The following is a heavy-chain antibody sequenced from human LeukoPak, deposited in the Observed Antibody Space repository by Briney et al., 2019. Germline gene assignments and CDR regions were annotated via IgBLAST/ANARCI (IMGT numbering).Heavy chain of an antibody. CDR3: ARDRGIAAAGTYYYYYYGMDV. J-gene: IGHJ6*02. CDR1: GYTFTSYG. V-gene: IGHV1-18*01. D-gene: IGHD6-13*01. CDR2: ISAYNGNT. Sequence: GASVKVSCKASGYTFTSYGISWVRQAPGQGLEWMGWISAYNGNTNYAQKLQGRVTMTTDTSTSTAYMELRRLRSDDTAVYYCARDRGIAAAGTYYYYYYGMDVWGQGTTVTVSS.